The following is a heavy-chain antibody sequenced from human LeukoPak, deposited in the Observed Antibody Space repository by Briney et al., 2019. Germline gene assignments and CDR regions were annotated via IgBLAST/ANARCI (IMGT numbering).Heavy chain of an antibody. Sequence: SETLSLTCTVSGGPISRYYWSWIRQPPGEGLEWIGHIHYSGNSNYNPSLKSRATISVDTSKNQFSLKLSSVTAADTAVYYCSRGVSYYYDSSGYWIDYWGQGTLVTVSS. J-gene: IGHJ4*02. V-gene: IGHV4-59*01. CDR3: SRGVSYYYDSSGYWIDY. CDR2: IHYSGNS. CDR1: GGPISRYY. D-gene: IGHD3-22*01.